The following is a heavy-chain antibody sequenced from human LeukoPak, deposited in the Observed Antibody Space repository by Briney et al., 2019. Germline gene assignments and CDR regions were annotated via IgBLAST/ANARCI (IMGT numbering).Heavy chain of an antibody. V-gene: IGHV3-23*01. D-gene: IGHD2-21*02. J-gene: IGHJ4*01. CDR3: ARLVVPIVVVTATISRPAVFDY. CDR2: ISGSGDTT. Sequence: PGGSLRLSCAASRFTFSDYAMTWVRLAPGKGLEFVSSISGSGDTTYYADSVKGRFTISRDNSKNTLYVQMNSLRGEDTAVYYCARLVVPIVVVTATISRPAVFDYWGQGTLVTVSS. CDR1: RFTFSDYA.